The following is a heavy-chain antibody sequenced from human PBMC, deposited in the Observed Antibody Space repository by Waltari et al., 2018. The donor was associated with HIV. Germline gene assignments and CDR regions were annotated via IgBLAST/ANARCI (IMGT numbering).Heavy chain of an antibody. V-gene: IGHV1-2*02. D-gene: IGHD1-20*01. J-gene: IGHJ3*02. CDR1: GYTFTGYY. Sequence: QVQLVQSGAEVKKPGASVKVSCKASGYTFTGYYMHWVRQAPGQGLEWMGWINPNSGGTNYAKKFKGRVTMTRDTSISTAYMELSRLRSDDTAVYYCARGGYNWNADAFDIWGQGTMVTVSS. CDR2: INPNSGGT. CDR3: ARGGYNWNADAFDI.